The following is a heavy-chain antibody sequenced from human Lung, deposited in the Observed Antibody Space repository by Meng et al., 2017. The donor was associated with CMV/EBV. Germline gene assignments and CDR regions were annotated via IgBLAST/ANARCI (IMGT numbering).Heavy chain of an antibody. Sequence: TVYGGSISSSSSYWGWLRQPPGKGLEWIGSIYYSGSTYYNPSLKSRVTISVDTSKNQFSLKLSSVTAADTAVYYCARLTRSWYYFDYWGQGTLVTVSS. CDR3: ARLTRSWYYFDY. J-gene: IGHJ4*02. CDR2: IYYSGST. CDR1: GGSISSSSSY. D-gene: IGHD6-13*01. V-gene: IGHV4-39*01.